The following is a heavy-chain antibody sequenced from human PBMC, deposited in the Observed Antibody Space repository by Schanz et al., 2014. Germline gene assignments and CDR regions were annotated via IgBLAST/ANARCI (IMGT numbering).Heavy chain of an antibody. J-gene: IGHJ4*02. D-gene: IGHD3-9*01. CDR2: ISGSGVST. Sequence: EGQLVESGGGLVQPGGSLRLSCATSGLNFDYYGMNWVRQAPGKGLEWISAISGSGVSTHYADSVKGRFIISRDNSKNTLYLQVNSLRAEDTAVYYCAKHVRSLTGNDYWGQGTLVTVSS. CDR1: GLNFDYYG. CDR3: AKHVRSLTGNDY. V-gene: IGHV3-23*04.